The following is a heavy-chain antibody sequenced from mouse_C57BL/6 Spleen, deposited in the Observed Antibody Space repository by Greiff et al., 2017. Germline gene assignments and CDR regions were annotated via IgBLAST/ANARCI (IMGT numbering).Heavy chain of an antibody. D-gene: IGHD2-2*01. CDR3: ARSGYAQDWFAY. CDR2: INPSSGYT. J-gene: IGHJ3*01. V-gene: IGHV1-4*01. CDR1: GYTFTSYT. Sequence: QVQLKQSGAELARPGASVKMSCKASGYTFTSYTMHWVKQRPGQGLEWIGYINPSSGYTKYNQKFKDKATLTADKSSSTAYMQLSSLTSEDSAVYYCARSGYAQDWFAYWGQGTLVTVSA.